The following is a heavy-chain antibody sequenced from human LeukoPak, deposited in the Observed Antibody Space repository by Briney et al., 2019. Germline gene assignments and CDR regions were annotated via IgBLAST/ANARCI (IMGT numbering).Heavy chain of an antibody. CDR3: ARAEASSGFDY. D-gene: IGHD2-15*01. V-gene: IGHV1-69*05. CDR1: GYTFTSYA. J-gene: IGHJ4*02. Sequence: SAKVSCKASGYTFTSYAISWVRQAPGQGLEWMGRIIPIFGTANYAQKFQGRVTITTDESTSTAYMELSSLRSEDTAVYYCARAEASSGFDYWGQGTLVTVSS. CDR2: IIPIFGTA.